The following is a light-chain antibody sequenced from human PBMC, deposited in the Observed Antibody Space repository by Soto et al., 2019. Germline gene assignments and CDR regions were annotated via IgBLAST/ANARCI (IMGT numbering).Light chain of an antibody. CDR2: DAS. V-gene: IGKV1-39*01. CDR3: QQSYSPPPIP. CDR1: QSISRF. Sequence: DIQMTQSPSSLSASVGDRVTITCRASQSISRFLNWYQQKPGKAPKLLIYDASSLQSGVPSRFSGSGSGTDFTLTISSLQPEDFATYYCQQSYSPPPIPCGQGTRLEIK. J-gene: IGKJ5*01.